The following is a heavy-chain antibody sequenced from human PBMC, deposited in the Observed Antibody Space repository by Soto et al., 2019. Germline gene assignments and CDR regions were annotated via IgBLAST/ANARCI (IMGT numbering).Heavy chain of an antibody. CDR3: TKDLGYCSSTSCYRGVIDYYYGMDV. J-gene: IGHJ6*02. CDR2: IKSKTDGGTT. D-gene: IGHD2-2*03. Sequence: PGGSLRLSCAASGFTFSNAWMNWVRQAPGKGLEWVGRIKSKTDGGTTDYAAPVKGRFTISRDDSKNTLYLQMNSLKTEDTAVYYCTKDLGYCSSTSCYRGVIDYYYGMDVWGQGTTVTVS. V-gene: IGHV3-15*07. CDR1: GFTFSNAW.